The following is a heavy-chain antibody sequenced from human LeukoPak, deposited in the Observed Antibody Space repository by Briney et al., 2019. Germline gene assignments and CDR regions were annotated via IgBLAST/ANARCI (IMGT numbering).Heavy chain of an antibody. CDR3: ARSARHCNNGVCFTDYYIDL. Sequence: ASVKVSCKTSGYTFTDSYIHWVRQAPGQGLEWMGRNNPNSGDSNYSQKFQGRVTMTGDTSISTAYMEMSRLTFDDTAVYYCARSARHCNNGVCFTDYYIDLWGKGTTVIVSS. V-gene: IGHV1-2*06. CDR2: NNPNSGDS. CDR1: GYTFTDSY. D-gene: IGHD2-8*01. J-gene: IGHJ6*03.